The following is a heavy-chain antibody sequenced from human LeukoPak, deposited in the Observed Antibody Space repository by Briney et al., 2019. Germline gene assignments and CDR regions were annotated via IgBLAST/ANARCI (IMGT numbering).Heavy chain of an antibody. CDR2: ISSDGDTT. Sequence: GGSLRLSGAASGVTFSSYCIHWVRQAPGKWLVWVSRISSDGDTTNYSDSVKGRFTISRDNAKHTMYLQMNSLRAEDTAVYYCARVMYSWNDVVDYWGQATLVTVSS. CDR3: ARVMYSWNDVVDY. V-gene: IGHV3-74*01. D-gene: IGHD1-20*01. J-gene: IGHJ4*02. CDR1: GVTFSSYC.